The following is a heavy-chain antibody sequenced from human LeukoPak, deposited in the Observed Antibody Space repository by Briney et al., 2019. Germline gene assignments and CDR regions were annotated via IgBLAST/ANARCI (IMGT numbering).Heavy chain of an antibody. CDR2: TYYRSKWYN. CDR1: GDSVSSNSAA. V-gene: IGHV6-1*01. D-gene: IGHD3-22*01. Sequence: SQTLSLTCAISGDSVSSNSAAWNWIRQSPSRGLEWLGRTYYRSKWYNDYAVSVKSRITINPDTSKNQFSLQLNSVTPEGTAVYYCARSRRRVVVVITRFDAFDIWGQGTMVTVSS. CDR3: ARSRRRVVVVITRFDAFDI. J-gene: IGHJ3*02.